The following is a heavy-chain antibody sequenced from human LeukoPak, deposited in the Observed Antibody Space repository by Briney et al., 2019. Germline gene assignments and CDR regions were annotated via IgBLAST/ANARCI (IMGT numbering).Heavy chain of an antibody. CDR3: ARDKNHYDTRGDF. CDR1: GYTFVGYF. V-gene: IGHV1-18*04. CDR2: ISPYNGNT. D-gene: IGHD3-22*01. Sequence: GASVKVSCKASGYTFVGYFMHWVRQAPGQGLEWMGWISPYNGNTNYPQKVQGRITVTTDTSTSTAYMELRSLRSDDTAVYYCARDKNHYDTRGDFWGQGTLVTVSS. J-gene: IGHJ4*02.